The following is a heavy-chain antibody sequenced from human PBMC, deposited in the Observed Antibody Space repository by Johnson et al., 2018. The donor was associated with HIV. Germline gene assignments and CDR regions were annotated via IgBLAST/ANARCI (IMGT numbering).Heavy chain of an antibody. CDR1: GFAVSGYY. V-gene: IGHV3-66*01. J-gene: IGHJ3*02. Sequence: VQVVESGGGLVRPGGSLRLSCVASGFAVSGYYMSWVRQAPGKGLEWVSVLFSGDNTYYADSVNGRFPISRDNSKNTLYLQMNSLSAEDTAVYYCARACRDGYTCDVFDIWGQGTLVTVSS. CDR3: ARACRDGYTCDVFDI. D-gene: IGHD5-24*01. CDR2: LFSGDNT.